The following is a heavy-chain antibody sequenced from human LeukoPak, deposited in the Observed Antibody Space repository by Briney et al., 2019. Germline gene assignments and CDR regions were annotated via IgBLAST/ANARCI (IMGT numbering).Heavy chain of an antibody. CDR2: IYYSGST. CDR3: ARETSQKGAHYMDV. CDR1: GGSISTYY. V-gene: IGHV4-59*01. D-gene: IGHD3-16*01. J-gene: IGHJ6*03. Sequence: SETLSLTCTVSGGSISTYYWNWIRQPPGKGLEWIGYIYYSGSTNYNPSLKSRVTISVDTSKKQFSLKLTSVTVADTAVYYCARETSQKGAHYMDVWGKGTTVTISS.